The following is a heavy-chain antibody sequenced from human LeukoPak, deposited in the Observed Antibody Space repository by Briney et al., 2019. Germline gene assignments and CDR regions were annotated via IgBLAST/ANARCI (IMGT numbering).Heavy chain of an antibody. V-gene: IGHV1-2*02. J-gene: IGHJ4*02. D-gene: IGHD6-13*01. Sequence: GAPVKVSCKASGYTFTGYYMHWVRQAPGQGLEWMGWINPNSGGTNYAQKFQGRVTMTRDTSISTAYMELSRLRSDDTAVYYCARTTYSSSWVDYWGQGTLVTVSS. CDR2: INPNSGGT. CDR3: ARTTYSSSWVDY. CDR1: GYTFTGYY.